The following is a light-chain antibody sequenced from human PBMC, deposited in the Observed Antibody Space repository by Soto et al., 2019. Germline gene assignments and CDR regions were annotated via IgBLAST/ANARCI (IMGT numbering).Light chain of an antibody. J-gene: IGLJ1*01. CDR1: SSDVGGYNY. CDR2: DVS. Sequence: QSALTQPASVSGSPGQSITISCTGTSSDVGGYNYVSWYQQHPGKAPKLMIYDVSNRPSGVSNRFSGSKSGNTASLTISGLQAEDEADYYCSSDTISFCVFGTGTKVTVL. V-gene: IGLV2-14*03. CDR3: SSDTISFCV.